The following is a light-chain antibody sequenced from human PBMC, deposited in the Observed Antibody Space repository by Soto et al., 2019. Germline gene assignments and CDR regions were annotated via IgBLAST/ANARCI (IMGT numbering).Light chain of an antibody. J-gene: IGKJ1*01. CDR2: WAS. CDR3: RQYYSIPWT. Sequence: DIVMSQSPDSLAASLGERATINCKSSQSVLSNSNNKNHLAWYQQKPGQPPKLVILWASTRASGVPDRFSGSESGTDFSLTISSLQAEDVAVYYCRQYYSIPWTFGQGTKVDIK. V-gene: IGKV4-1*01. CDR1: QSVLSNSNNKNH.